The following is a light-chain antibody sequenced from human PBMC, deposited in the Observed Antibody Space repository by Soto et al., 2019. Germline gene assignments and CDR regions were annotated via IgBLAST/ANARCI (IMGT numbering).Light chain of an antibody. CDR2: DAS. Sequence: DIQMTQSPSSLSASVGDRVTITCQASQDISNYLNWYQQKSGKAPKLLIYDASDLETGVPSRFSGSGSGTDFTFTISRLQPEYIATYYCQQYDNLPLTVGPGTKVDIK. J-gene: IGKJ3*01. CDR3: QQYDNLPLT. CDR1: QDISNY. V-gene: IGKV1-33*01.